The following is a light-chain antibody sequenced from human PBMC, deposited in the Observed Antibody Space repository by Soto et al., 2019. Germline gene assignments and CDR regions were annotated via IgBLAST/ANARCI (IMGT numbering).Light chain of an antibody. Sequence: QSALTQPASVSGSPGQSITISCTGTSSDVGGYNYVSWSQQHPGKAPKLMIYEVSNRPSGVSNRFSGSKSGNTASPTISGLQAEDEADYYCSSYTTTNTYVFGTGTKLTVL. CDR3: SSYTTTNTYV. CDR2: EVS. J-gene: IGLJ1*01. CDR1: SSDVGGYNY. V-gene: IGLV2-14*01.